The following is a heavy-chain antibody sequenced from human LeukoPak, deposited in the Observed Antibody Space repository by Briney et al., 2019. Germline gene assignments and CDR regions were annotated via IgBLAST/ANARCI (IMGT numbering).Heavy chain of an antibody. V-gene: IGHV1-8*03. CDR2: MNPNSGNT. Sequence: ASVKVSCKASGYTFTSYDINWVRQATGQGLEWMGWMNPNSGNTGYAQKFQGRVTITRNTSISTAYMELSSLRSDDTAVYYCARAVAGLRHFDYWGQGTLVTVSS. CDR3: ARAVAGLRHFDY. CDR1: GYTFTSYD. D-gene: IGHD6-19*01. J-gene: IGHJ4*02.